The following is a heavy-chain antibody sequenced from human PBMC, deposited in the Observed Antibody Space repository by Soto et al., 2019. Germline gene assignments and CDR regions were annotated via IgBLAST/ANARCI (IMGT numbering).Heavy chain of an antibody. J-gene: IGHJ4*02. CDR2: IYWDDDK. CDR3: AHRQLYNGAWNEGTFDY. CDR1: GFSLTTRPVG. Sequence: QITLKESGPTLVKPTQTLTLTCTFSGFSLTTRPVGVGWIRQPPGQALEWVALIYWDDDKRYNPSLKTRVTITKDTSKNQAVLTMTNMDPVDTATYYCAHRQLYNGAWNEGTFDYWGQGALVTVSS. V-gene: IGHV2-5*02. D-gene: IGHD1-1*01.